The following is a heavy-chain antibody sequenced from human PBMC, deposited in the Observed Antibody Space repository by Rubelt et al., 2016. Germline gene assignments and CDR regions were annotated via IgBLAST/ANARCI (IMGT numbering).Heavy chain of an antibody. D-gene: IGHD3-10*02. Sequence: EVQLVESGGGRIQPGGSLRLYCAASGFSFSSYDMHWVRQATGKGREWAATMGTGGETYYQGSGKGRFTIYLSVSQYSFYLPCTGFLFGVLTLYSSAGGSLSNSFDYLGQGTLFTVSS. CDR1: GFSFSSYD. CDR3: AGGSLSNSFDY. CDR2: MGTGGET. J-gene: IGHJ4*02. V-gene: IGHV3-13*01.